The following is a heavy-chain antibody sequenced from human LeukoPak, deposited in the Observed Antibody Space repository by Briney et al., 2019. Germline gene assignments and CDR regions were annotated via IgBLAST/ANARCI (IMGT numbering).Heavy chain of an antibody. D-gene: IGHD3-22*01. V-gene: IGHV1-2*02. CDR3: ARSLMGYYDSSGFDY. Sequence: ASVKVSCKASGYTFTGYYMHWVRQAPGQGLEWMGWINPNSGGTNYAQKFQGRVTMTRDTSISTAYMELSRLRSDVTAVYYCARSLMGYYDSSGFDYWGQGTLVTVSS. CDR2: INPNSGGT. J-gene: IGHJ4*02. CDR1: GYTFTGYY.